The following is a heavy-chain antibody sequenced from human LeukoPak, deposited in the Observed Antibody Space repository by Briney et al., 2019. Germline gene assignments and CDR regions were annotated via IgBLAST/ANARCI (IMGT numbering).Heavy chain of an antibody. CDR3: AKDIRATSIAAPDL. D-gene: IGHD6-6*01. CDR2: ISWNSGTI. Sequence: GGSLRLSCAASGFTFDDYAMHWVRQAPGKGLEWVSGISWNSGTIGYADSVKGRFTISRDNAKNFVFLQMNSLRAEDTALYYCAKDIRATSIAAPDLWGQGTLVTVSS. J-gene: IGHJ5*02. V-gene: IGHV3-9*01. CDR1: GFTFDDYA.